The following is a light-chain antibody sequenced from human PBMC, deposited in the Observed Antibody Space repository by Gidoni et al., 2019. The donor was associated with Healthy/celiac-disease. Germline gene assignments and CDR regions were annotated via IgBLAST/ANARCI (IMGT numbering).Light chain of an antibody. CDR1: QSISSY. CDR2: AAS. Sequence: DIQMTQSPSSLSASVGDRVTITCRASQSISSYLNWYQQKPGKAPKLLIYAASSLQSGVPSRFGGSGSGTDFTLTISSLQPEDFATYYCQQSYSTPPYTFGQGTKLEIK. V-gene: IGKV1-39*01. CDR3: QQSYSTPPYT. J-gene: IGKJ2*01.